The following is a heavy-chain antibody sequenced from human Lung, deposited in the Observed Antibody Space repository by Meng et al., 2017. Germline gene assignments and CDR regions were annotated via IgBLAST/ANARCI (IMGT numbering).Heavy chain of an antibody. V-gene: IGHV3-15*01. Sequence: VHLVGSGGGLVNAGGSLRLSCAASGCYFSNAWMSWVRQAPGKGLEWVGRIKSNTDGGTAEYAAPVPGRFTSSRDDSKSTLYLQLRGLTTDDTGVYYCSWDDRAVSDYWGQGTLVTVSS. CDR1: GCYFSNAW. CDR3: SWDDRAVSDY. CDR2: IKSNTDGGTA. D-gene: IGHD1-26*01. J-gene: IGHJ4*02.